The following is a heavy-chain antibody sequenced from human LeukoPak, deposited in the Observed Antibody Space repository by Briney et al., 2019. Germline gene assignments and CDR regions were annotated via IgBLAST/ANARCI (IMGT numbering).Heavy chain of an antibody. CDR3: ARPRAYDSRDLDY. J-gene: IGHJ4*02. D-gene: IGHD3-16*01. Sequence: PGGSLRLSCAASGSTFSSYAMSWVRQAPGKGLEWVSAISGSGGSTYYADSVKGRFTISRDNSKNTLYLQMNSLRAEDTAVYYCARPRAYDSRDLDYWGQGVLVTVSS. CDR2: ISGSGGST. CDR1: GSTFSSYA. V-gene: IGHV3-23*01.